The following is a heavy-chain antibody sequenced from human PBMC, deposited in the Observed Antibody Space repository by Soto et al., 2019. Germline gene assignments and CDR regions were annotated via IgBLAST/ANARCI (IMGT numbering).Heavy chain of an antibody. Sequence: SETLSLTCTLSGDSITNNNYYGGWIRQPPGKGLEWIGYIYHSGSTYYNPSLKSRVTISVDRSKNQFSLKLSSVTAADTAVYYCARGQVVAAQHWGQGTLVTVSS. CDR2: IYHSGST. CDR1: GDSITNNNYY. CDR3: ARGQVVAAQH. V-gene: IGHV4-39*07. J-gene: IGHJ4*02. D-gene: IGHD2-15*01.